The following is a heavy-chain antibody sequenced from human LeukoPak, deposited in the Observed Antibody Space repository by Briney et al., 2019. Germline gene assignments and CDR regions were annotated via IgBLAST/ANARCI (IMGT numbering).Heavy chain of an antibody. J-gene: IGHJ4*02. CDR2: ISGRGGDR. Sequence: GGSLRLSCAASGFIVSTYAMNWVRQVPGKGLEWVSGISGRGGDRYYAESVRGRFTISRDDSKNTVFLQMNSLRADDTAIYYCAKDRGFTLRDGGMFDSWGQGTLVIVSS. CDR1: GFIVSTYA. CDR3: AKDRGFTLRDGGMFDS. D-gene: IGHD5-24*01. V-gene: IGHV3-23*01.